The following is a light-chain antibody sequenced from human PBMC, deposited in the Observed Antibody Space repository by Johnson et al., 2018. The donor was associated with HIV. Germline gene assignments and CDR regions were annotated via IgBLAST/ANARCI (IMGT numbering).Light chain of an antibody. CDR2: EDN. Sequence: QPVLTQPPSLSAAPGQRVSISCSGNSSNIENYFVSWYQQLPGAAPRLLIYEDNKRPSGIPYRFSGSKSGTSASLGITGLQPGDEADYYCGAWESSLNTYVFGTGTKVTVL. V-gene: IGLV1-51*02. CDR3: GAWESSLNTYV. CDR1: SSNIENYF. J-gene: IGLJ1*01.